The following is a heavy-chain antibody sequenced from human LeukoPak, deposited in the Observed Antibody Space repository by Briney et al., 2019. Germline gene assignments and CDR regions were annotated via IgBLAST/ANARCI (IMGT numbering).Heavy chain of an antibody. CDR2: TYYSGST. CDR3: ARLNGNYDAFDI. V-gene: IGHV4-39*01. D-gene: IGHD1-7*01. CDR1: GGSISSSSYY. J-gene: IGHJ3*02. Sequence: PSETLSLTCTVSGGSISSSSYYWGWIRQPPGKGLEWIGSTYYSGSTYYNPSLKSRVTISVDTSKNQFSLKLSSVTAADTAVYYCARLNGNYDAFDIWGQGTMVTVSS.